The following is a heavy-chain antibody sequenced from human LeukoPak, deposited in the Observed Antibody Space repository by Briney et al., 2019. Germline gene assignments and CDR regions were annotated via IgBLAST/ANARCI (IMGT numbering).Heavy chain of an antibody. CDR1: GLTFSKFP. J-gene: IGHJ4*02. CDR2: FSGSGGST. V-gene: IGHV3-23*01. D-gene: IGHD3-22*01. Sequence: GGPLRLSCEASGLTFSKFPMSWVRQAPGKGLKWISGFSGSGGSTDYADSVKGRFTISRDNSNNSLYLLMNSLRAEDTATYYCVKESQYFFDNRSPTYFDHWGRGTLVTVSS. CDR3: VKESQYFFDNRSPTYFDH.